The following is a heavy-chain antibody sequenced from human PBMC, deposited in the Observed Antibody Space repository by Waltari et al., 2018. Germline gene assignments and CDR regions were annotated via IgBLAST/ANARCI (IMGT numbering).Heavy chain of an antibody. CDR3: ARRRGGSTYYQDDGFEI. Sequence: EVQLVQSGAEVKRPGESLKISWKGSGYSYFRHWHGGVRQRPGKGLEWMGVIYPGDSDTRYSPSLQGHVTFSVDKSISAAFLQWSSLKASDTAMYYCARRRGGSTYYQDDGFEIWGQGTMVTVSS. V-gene: IGHV5-51*01. D-gene: IGHD3-22*01. J-gene: IGHJ3*02. CDR2: IYPGDSDT. CDR1: GYSYFRHW.